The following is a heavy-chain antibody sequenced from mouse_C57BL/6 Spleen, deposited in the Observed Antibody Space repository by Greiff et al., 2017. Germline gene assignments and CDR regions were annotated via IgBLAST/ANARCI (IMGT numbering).Heavy chain of an antibody. CDR3: ARGDYGGAWFAY. CDR2: INPNSGTT. J-gene: IGHJ3*01. D-gene: IGHD2-4*01. Sequence: LEESGPELVKPGASVKISCKASGYSFTDYNMNWVKQSNGKSLEWIGVINPNSGTTSYNQKFKGKATLTVDQSSSTAYMQLNSLTSEDSAVYYCARGDYGGAWFAYWGQGTLVTVSA. CDR1: GYSFTDYN. V-gene: IGHV1-39*01.